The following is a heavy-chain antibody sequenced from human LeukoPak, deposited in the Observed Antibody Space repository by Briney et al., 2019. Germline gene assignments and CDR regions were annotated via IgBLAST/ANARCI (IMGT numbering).Heavy chain of an antibody. J-gene: IGHJ4*02. Sequence: GGSLRLSCAASGFTFSSYSMNWVRQAPGKGLEWVSSISSSSSYIYYADSVKGRFTISRDNAKNSLYLQMNSLRAEDTAVYYCASESAPDSRGYYYENYWGQGTLVTVSS. CDR1: GFTFSSYS. CDR2: ISSSSSYI. V-gene: IGHV3-21*01. D-gene: IGHD3-22*01. CDR3: ASESAPDSRGYYYENY.